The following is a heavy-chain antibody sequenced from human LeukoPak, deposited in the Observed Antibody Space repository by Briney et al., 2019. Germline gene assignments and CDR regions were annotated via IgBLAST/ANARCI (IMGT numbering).Heavy chain of an antibody. V-gene: IGHV1-18*01. J-gene: IGHJ4*02. Sequence: ASVKVSCKASGYTFTSYGISWVRQAPGQGLEWMGWISAYNGNTNYAQKLQGRVTMTTDTSTSTAYMELRSLRSDDTAVYYCARDGRPYCSGGSCYQPLFWGQGTLVTVSS. CDR3: ARDGRPYCSGGSCYQPLF. CDR1: GYTFTSYG. D-gene: IGHD2-15*01. CDR2: ISAYNGNT.